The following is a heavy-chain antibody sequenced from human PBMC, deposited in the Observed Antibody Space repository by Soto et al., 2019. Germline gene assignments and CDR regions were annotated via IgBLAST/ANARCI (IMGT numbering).Heavy chain of an antibody. CDR3: ARGGTTSLDY. D-gene: IGHD1-1*01. Sequence: SAEVSCKTSGYAFRDYYMHWVRHAPGQGLEWMGWINPNSGGPISAQKFQGRVTMTRDTSISTAYLELSRLRSDDTAVYYCARGGTTSLDYWGQGTQVTVSS. V-gene: IGHV1-2*02. CDR1: GYAFRDYY. J-gene: IGHJ4*02. CDR2: INPNSGGP.